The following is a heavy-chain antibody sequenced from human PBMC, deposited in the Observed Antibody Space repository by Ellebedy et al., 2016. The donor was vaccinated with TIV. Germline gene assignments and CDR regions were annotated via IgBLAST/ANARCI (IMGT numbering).Heavy chain of an antibody. CDR2: MYYSGST. Sequence: MPSETLSLTCTVSGGSISSCGYYWSWIRQHPGKGLEWPGYMYYSGSTYYNPSLKSRVTISVDTSKNQFSLKLSSVTAADTAVYYCKGNTMVRGANYRPHDAFDIWGQGTMVTVSS. CDR1: GGSISSCGYY. CDR3: KGNTMVRGANYRPHDAFDI. D-gene: IGHD3-10*01. V-gene: IGHV4-31*03. J-gene: IGHJ3*02.